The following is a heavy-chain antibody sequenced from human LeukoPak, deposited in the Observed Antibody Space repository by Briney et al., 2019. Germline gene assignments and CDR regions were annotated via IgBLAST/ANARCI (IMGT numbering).Heavy chain of an antibody. CDR1: GYMFNSYY. V-gene: IGHV1-46*02. CDR3: AREPAMTYYFDY. CDR2: INPGGGST. J-gene: IGHJ4*02. Sequence: ASVKVSCKASGYMFNSYYMHWVRQAPGQGLEWMGMINPGGGSTTYAQRSQDRVTMTRDTSTSTVYMELSSLRSEDTAVYYCAREPAMTYYFDYWGQGSLVTVSS. D-gene: IGHD5-18*01.